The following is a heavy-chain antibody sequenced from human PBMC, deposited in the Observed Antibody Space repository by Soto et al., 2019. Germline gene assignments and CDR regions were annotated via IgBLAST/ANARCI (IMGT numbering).Heavy chain of an antibody. CDR2: INPNSGGT. Sequence: XSVKVYCNAAGYTFSGYYMDWVRQAPGQGLEWMGWINPNSGGTNYAQKFQGWVTMTRDTSISTAYMELSRLRSDDTPVYYCARYPSSWGHFDICGQRTMVTVSS. CDR3: ARYPSSWGHFDI. J-gene: IGHJ3*02. V-gene: IGHV1-2*04. CDR1: GYTFSGYY. D-gene: IGHD2-2*01.